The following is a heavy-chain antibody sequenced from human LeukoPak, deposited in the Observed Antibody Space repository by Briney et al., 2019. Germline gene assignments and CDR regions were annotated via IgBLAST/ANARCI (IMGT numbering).Heavy chain of an antibody. D-gene: IGHD3-10*01. CDR3: ANYGAGTYRFDP. J-gene: IGHJ5*02. V-gene: IGHV4-31*03. Sequence: PSETLSLTCTVSGASLSSGGYCWSWIRQHPGKGLEWIGYICYSGTTYYNPSLKSRVTISVDMSENQFSLKLSSVTAADTAVYYCANYGAGTYRFDPWGQGTLVTVSS. CDR2: ICYSGTT. CDR1: GASLSSGGYC.